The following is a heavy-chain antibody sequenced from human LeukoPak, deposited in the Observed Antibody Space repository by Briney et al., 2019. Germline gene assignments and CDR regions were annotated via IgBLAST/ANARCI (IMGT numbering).Heavy chain of an antibody. V-gene: IGHV4-39*01. CDR2: IYHSGST. D-gene: IGHD4-17*01. CDR3: ARHLRSGAVDY. CDR1: GGSISSGDYY. J-gene: IGHJ4*02. Sequence: SETLSLACTVSGGSISSGDYYWSWIRQPPGKGLEWIGSIYHSGSTYYNPSLKSRVTISVDTSKNQFSLELSSVTAADTAVYYCARHLRSGAVDYWGQGTLVTVSS.